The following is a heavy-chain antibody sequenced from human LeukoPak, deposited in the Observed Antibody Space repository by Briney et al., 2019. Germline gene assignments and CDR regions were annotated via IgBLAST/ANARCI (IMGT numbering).Heavy chain of an antibody. D-gene: IGHD6-13*01. CDR3: ARGIRSPGIAAAGLRFDP. V-gene: IGHV4-34*01. CDR2: INHSGST. CDR1: GGSFSGYY. J-gene: IGHJ5*02. Sequence: SETLSLTCAVHGGSFSGYYWSWIRQPPGKGLEWIGEINHSGSTNYNPSLKSRVTISVDTSKNQFSLKLSSVTAADTAVYYCARGIRSPGIAAAGLRFDPWGQGTLVTVSS.